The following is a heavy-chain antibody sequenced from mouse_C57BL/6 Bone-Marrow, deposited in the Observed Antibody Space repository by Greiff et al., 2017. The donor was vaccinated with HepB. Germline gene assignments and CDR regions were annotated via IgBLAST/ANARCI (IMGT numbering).Heavy chain of an antibody. CDR2: INPSTGGT. CDR3: AMPYDYDAWFAY. CDR1: GYSFTGYY. D-gene: IGHD2-4*01. J-gene: IGHJ3*01. Sequence: VQLQQSGPELVKPGASVKISCKASGYSFTGYYMNWVKQSPEKSLEWIGEINPSTGGTTYNQKFKAKATLTVDKSSSTAYMQLKSLTSEDSAVYYCAMPYDYDAWFAYWGQGTLVTGSA. V-gene: IGHV1-42*01.